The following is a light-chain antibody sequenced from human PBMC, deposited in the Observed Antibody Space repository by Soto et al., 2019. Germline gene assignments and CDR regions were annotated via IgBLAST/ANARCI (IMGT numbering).Light chain of an antibody. CDR3: QQFSSYPLT. CDR2: GTS. Sequence: EIVLTQSPGTLSLSPGERATLSCRASQNVGSRYLAWYQQKPGQAPRLLIYGTSNRATGIPDRFSGSGSGTDFSLTISSLEPGDLAVYYCQQFSSYPLTFGGGTKVEIK. V-gene: IGKV3-20*01. CDR1: QNVGSRY. J-gene: IGKJ4*01.